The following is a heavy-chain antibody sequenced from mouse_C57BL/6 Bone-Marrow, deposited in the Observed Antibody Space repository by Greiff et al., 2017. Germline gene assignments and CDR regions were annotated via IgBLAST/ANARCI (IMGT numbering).Heavy chain of an antibody. CDR1: GYTFTSYW. CDR2: IYPGSGST. J-gene: IGHJ1*03. Sequence: QVQLQQPGAELVKPGASVKMSCKASGYTFTSYWITWVKQRPGQGLEWIGDIYPGSGSTNYNEKFKSKATLTVDKSSSTAYMQLSSLTSEYSAVYYCAKPYYSNYCYFYFWCTGTTVTVSS. CDR3: AKPYYSNYCYFYF. D-gene: IGHD2-5*01. V-gene: IGHV1-55*01.